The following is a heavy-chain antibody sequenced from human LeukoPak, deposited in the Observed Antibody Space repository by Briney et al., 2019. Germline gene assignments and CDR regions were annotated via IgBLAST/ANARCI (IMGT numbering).Heavy chain of an antibody. Sequence: GASVKVSCKASGYTFTSYGISWVRQAPGQGLEWMVWISAYNGNTNYAQKLQGRVTMTTDTSTSTAYMELRSLRSDDTAVYYCARAGGIAAAGTPKEHWGQGTLVTVSS. CDR1: GYTFTSYG. D-gene: IGHD6-13*01. J-gene: IGHJ1*01. V-gene: IGHV1-18*01. CDR2: ISAYNGNT. CDR3: ARAGGIAAAGTPKEH.